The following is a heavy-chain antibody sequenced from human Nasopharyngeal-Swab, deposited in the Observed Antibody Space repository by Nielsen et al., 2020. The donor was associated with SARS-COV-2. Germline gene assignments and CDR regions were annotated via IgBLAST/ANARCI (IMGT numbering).Heavy chain of an antibody. J-gene: IGHJ6*03. V-gene: IGHV1-18*01. CDR3: ARGIVRRAYYYYMDV. D-gene: IGHD2-8*01. CDR2: TSAYNGNT. Sequence: WVRQAPGQGLEWMGWTSAYNGNTNYAQKLQGRVTMTTDTSTSTAYMELRSLRSDDTAVYYCARGIVRRAYYYYMDVWGKGTTVTVSS.